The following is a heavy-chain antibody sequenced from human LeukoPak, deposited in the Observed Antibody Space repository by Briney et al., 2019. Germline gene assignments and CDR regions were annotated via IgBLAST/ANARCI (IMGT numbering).Heavy chain of an antibody. CDR3: ARHAEGMGV. V-gene: IGHV4-59*08. D-gene: IGHD1-14*01. CDR1: GGSISSHY. Sequence: SETLSLTCTVSGGSISSHYWSWIRQPPGKGLEWIGYIYNSGYTNDNPSLKSRVTISVDTSKNQFSLKLSSVTAADTAVYYCARHAEGMGVWGQGTTVTVSS. CDR2: IYNSGYT. J-gene: IGHJ6*02.